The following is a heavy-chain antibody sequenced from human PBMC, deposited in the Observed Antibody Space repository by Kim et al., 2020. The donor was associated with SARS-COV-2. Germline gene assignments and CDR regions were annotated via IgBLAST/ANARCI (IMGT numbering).Heavy chain of an antibody. D-gene: IGHD5-12*01. CDR1: GGSISSSSYY. CDR3: AREEVIFLGGVSGYDSYYYYGMDV. J-gene: IGHJ6*02. CDR2: IYYSGST. V-gene: IGHV4-39*02. Sequence: SETLSLTCTVSGGSISSSSYYWGWIRQPPGKGLEWIGSIYYSGSTYYNPSLKSRVTISVDTSKNQFSLKLSSVTAADTAVYYCAREEVIFLGGVSGYDSYYYYGMDVWGQGTTVTVSS.